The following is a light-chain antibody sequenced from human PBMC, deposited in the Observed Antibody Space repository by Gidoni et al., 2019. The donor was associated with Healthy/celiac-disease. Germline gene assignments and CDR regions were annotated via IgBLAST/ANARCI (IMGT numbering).Light chain of an antibody. CDR1: QSVSSN. CDR3: QQYNNWPRLALT. V-gene: IGKV3-15*01. CDR2: GAS. Sequence: EIVMTQSPATLSVSPGERATLSCRASQSVSSNLAWYQQKPGQAPRLLIYGASTRATGIPARFSGSGSGTEFTLTISSLQSEDFAVYYCQQYNNWPRLALTFXGXTKVEIK. J-gene: IGKJ4*01.